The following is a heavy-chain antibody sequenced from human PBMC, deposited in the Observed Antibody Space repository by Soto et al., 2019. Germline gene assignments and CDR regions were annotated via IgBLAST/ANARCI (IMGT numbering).Heavy chain of an antibody. CDR2: IVVGSGNT. CDR1: GFTFTSSA. J-gene: IGHJ6*02. V-gene: IGHV1-58*01. CDR3: AADSKNYDILTGYRPYYYYYGMDV. D-gene: IGHD3-9*01. Sequence: SVKVSCKASGFTFTSSAVQWVRQARGQRLEWIGWIVVGSGNTNYAQKFQERVTITRDMSTSTAYMELGSLRSEDTAVYYCAADSKNYDILTGYRPYYYYYGMDVWGQGTTVTVSS.